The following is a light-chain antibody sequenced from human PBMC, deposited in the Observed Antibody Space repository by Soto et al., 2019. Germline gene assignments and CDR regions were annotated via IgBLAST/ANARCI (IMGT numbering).Light chain of an antibody. Sequence: DIQMTQSPSSVSAYVGDRVTISCRASQDISSWLGWYQQKPGKAPKLLIFAASNLQSGVPSRFSGSGSGTDFTLTISSLQPEDLAIYYCQQADSFPYTFGQGTKVDIK. V-gene: IGKV1-12*01. J-gene: IGKJ2*01. CDR2: AAS. CDR3: QQADSFPYT. CDR1: QDISSW.